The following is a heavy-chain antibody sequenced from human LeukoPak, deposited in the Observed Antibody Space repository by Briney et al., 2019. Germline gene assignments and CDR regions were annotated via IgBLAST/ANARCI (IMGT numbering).Heavy chain of an antibody. CDR1: GFTFSSYW. CDR2: IKQDGSEK. CDR3: ARDPGTHYGSSWYYGMDV. V-gene: IGHV3-7*01. D-gene: IGHD6-13*01. J-gene: IGHJ6*02. Sequence: GGSLRLSCAASGFTFSSYWMSWLRQAPGKGLDWVANIKQDGSEKYYVDSVKGRFTISRDNAKNSLYLQMNSLRAEDTAVYYCARDPGTHYGSSWYYGMDVWGQGTTVTVSS.